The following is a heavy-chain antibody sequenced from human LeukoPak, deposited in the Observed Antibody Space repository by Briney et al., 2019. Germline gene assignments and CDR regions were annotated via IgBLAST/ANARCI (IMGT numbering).Heavy chain of an antibody. J-gene: IGHJ4*02. CDR1: GFTFSSYA. CDR2: ISYDGSNK. CDR3: ARTGPYYYDSSGYYLDY. Sequence: PGGSLRLSCAASGFTFSSYAMHWVRQAPGKGLEWVAVISYDGSNKYYADSVKGRFTISRDNSKNTLYLQMNSLRAEDTAVYYCARTGPYYYDSSGYYLDYWGQGTLVTVSS. D-gene: IGHD3-22*01. V-gene: IGHV3-30*04.